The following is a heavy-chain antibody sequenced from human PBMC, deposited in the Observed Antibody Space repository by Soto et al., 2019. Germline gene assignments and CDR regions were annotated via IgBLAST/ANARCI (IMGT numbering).Heavy chain of an antibody. D-gene: IGHD3-3*01. CDR2: LNYNGEGT. J-gene: IGHJ6*02. V-gene: IGHV3-23*01. CDR1: GFTFDTYA. Sequence: PGGSLRLSCAASGFTFDTYAMTWVRQAPGKGLEWVSGLNYNGEGTYYAGSVKGRFTISRDNAKNTLYLQMNSLRAEDTAVYYCARDSRFLEWLSLSYYYYGMDVWGQGTTVTAP. CDR3: ARDSRFLEWLSLSYYYYGMDV.